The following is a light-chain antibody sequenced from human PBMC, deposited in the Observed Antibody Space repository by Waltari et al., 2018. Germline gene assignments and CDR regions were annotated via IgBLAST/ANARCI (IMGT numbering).Light chain of an antibody. CDR3: CSYAGSTTWV. CDR2: EDT. Sequence: QSALTQPASVSGSPGQSITISCTGTSSDVGSYNLVSWYKQHPGTAPKLMIYEDTDRPSGVSNRFSGSKSGNTASLTISVLQAEDEADYYCCSYAGSTTWVFGGGTKLTVL. CDR1: SSDVGSYNL. J-gene: IGLJ3*02. V-gene: IGLV2-23*01.